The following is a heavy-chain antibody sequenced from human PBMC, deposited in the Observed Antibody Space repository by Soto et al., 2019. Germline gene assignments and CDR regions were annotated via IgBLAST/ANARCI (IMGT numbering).Heavy chain of an antibody. J-gene: IGHJ4*02. CDR3: ARDVGATDY. CDR2: INAGNGNT. D-gene: IGHD1-26*01. V-gene: IGHV1-3*01. Sequence: QVQLVQSGAEVKKPGASVKVSCKASGYTFTSYAMHWVRQAPGQRLEWMGWINAGNGNTKYSQKFQGRVTITRETSARTDYMEVSSLRSEDTAVYYCARDVGATDYWGQGTLVTVSS. CDR1: GYTFTSYA.